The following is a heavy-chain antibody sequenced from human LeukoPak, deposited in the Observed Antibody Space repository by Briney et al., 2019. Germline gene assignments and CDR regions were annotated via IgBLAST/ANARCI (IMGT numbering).Heavy chain of an antibody. D-gene: IGHD6-6*01. CDR2: IYYSGST. CDR3: ARPGLAARPYYYYGMDV. Sequence: SETLSHTCTVSGGSISSSSYYWGWIRQPPGKGLEWIGSIYYSGSTYYNPSLKSRVTISVDTSKNQFSLKLSSVTAADTAVYYCARPGLAARPYYYYGMDVWGQGTTVTVSS. CDR1: GGSISSSSYY. J-gene: IGHJ6*02. V-gene: IGHV4-39*01.